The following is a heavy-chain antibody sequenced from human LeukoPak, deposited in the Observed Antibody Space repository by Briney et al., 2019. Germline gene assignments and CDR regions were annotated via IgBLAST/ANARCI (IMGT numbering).Heavy chain of an antibody. CDR2: INHSGST. J-gene: IGHJ6*03. Sequence: SETLSLTCAVYGGSFSGYYWSWIRQPPGKGREWIGEINHSGSTNYNPSLKSRVTISVDTSKNQFSLKLSSVTAADTAVYYCARDQGSSSHRGYYYYMDVWGKGTTVTVSS. V-gene: IGHV4-34*01. D-gene: IGHD6-13*01. CDR3: ARDQGSSSHRGYYYYMDV. CDR1: GGSFSGYY.